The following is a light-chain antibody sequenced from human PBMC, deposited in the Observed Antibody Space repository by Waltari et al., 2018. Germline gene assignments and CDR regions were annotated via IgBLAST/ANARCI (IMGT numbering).Light chain of an antibody. J-gene: IGKJ2*01. CDR2: AAS. V-gene: IGKV1-39*01. Sequence: DVLLTQSPSSLSASVGDRVTFTCRTSQDIGSYLNWYQQKPAEAPKPLIFAASSLQDGVPSRFTGSRSGTDFSLTISPLQPDDFATYYCQHTYNNPSSFGQGTKLEIK. CDR3: QHTYNNPSS. CDR1: QDIGSY.